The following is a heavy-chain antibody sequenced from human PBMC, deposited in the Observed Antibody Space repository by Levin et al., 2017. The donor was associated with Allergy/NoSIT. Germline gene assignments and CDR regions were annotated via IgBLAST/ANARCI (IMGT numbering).Heavy chain of an antibody. CDR3: ARDVVRGVIIGYNWFDP. J-gene: IGHJ5*02. V-gene: IGHV3-7*04. Sequence: GGSLRLSCAASGFTFSSYWMSWVRQAPGKGLEWVANIKQDGSEKYYVDSVKGRFTISRDNAKNSLYLQMNSLRAEDTAVYYCARDVVRGVIIGYNWFDPWGQGTLVTVSS. CDR2: IKQDGSEK. CDR1: GFTFSSYW. D-gene: IGHD3-10*01.